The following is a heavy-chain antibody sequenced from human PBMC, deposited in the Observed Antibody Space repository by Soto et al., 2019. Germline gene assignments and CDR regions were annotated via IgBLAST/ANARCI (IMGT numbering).Heavy chain of an antibody. D-gene: IGHD3-22*01. CDR2: INDNGNT. Sequence: SETLSLTCTVSCGSISIDYWSWIRHFPGKGLQWIGYINDNGNTNYNPSLRSRVTISRDTSKNQFSLKLTSVSAADTAIYYCAKYAASGYYCYYWGQGTLVTVS. CDR3: AKYAASGYYCYY. CDR1: CGSISIDY. J-gene: IGHJ4*02. V-gene: IGHV4-59*01.